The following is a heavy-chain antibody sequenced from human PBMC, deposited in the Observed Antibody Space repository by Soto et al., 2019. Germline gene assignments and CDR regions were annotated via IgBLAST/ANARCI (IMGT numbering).Heavy chain of an antibody. D-gene: IGHD5-18*01. V-gene: IGHV1-3*01. CDR1: GYTFTSYA. J-gene: IGHJ4*02. CDR2: INAGNGNT. Sequence: QVQLVQSGAEVKKPGASVKVSCKASGYTFTSYAMHWVRQAPGQRLEWMGWINAGNGNTKYSQKFQGRVTITRDTSASTAYMELSSLRSEDTAVYYCASAPIQALTNFDYWGQGTLVTVSS. CDR3: ASAPIQALTNFDY.